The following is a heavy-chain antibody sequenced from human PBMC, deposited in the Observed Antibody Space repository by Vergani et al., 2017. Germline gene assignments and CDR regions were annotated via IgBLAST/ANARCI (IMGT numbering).Heavy chain of an antibody. CDR2: IYYSGST. CDR3: ARVPWGYCSSTSCYTFDY. D-gene: IGHD2-2*02. CDR1: GGSISSGGYY. J-gene: IGHJ4*02. Sequence: QVQLQESGPGLVKPSQTLSLTCTVSGGSISSGGYYWSWIRQYPGKGLEWIGYIYYSGSTYYNPSLKSRVTISVDTSKNQFSLKLSSVTAADTAVYYCARVPWGYCSSTSCYTFDYWGQGTLVTVSS. V-gene: IGHV4-31*03.